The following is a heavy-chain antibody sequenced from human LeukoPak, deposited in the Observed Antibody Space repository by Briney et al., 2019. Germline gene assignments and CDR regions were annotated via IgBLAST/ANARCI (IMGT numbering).Heavy chain of an antibody. CDR1: GGSISSYY. D-gene: IGHD6-13*01. CDR3: AREIAAAGFDAFDI. V-gene: IGHV4-59*12. J-gene: IGHJ3*02. CDR2: IYYSGST. Sequence: PSETLSLTCTVSGGSISSYYWSWIRQPPGKGLEWIGYIYYSGSTNYNPSLKSRVTMSVDTSKNQFSLKLSSVTAADTAVYYCAREIAAAGFDAFDIWGQGTMVTVSS.